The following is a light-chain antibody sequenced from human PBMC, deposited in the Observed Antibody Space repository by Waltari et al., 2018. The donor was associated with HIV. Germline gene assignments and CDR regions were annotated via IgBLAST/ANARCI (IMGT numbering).Light chain of an antibody. CDR3: SSWDTSVSGWV. CDR2: KSD. J-gene: IGLJ3*02. V-gene: IGLV10-54*01. Sequence: QSGLTPAPSLSKSLRQTAILTCDGATNNVGNQAVSCFRQELSRPPKLISYKSDQRPSGMSGKFFTSTSGDTAYLTISSLQSEDEGDYFCSSWDTSVSGWVFGGGTRLTV. CDR1: TNNVGNQA.